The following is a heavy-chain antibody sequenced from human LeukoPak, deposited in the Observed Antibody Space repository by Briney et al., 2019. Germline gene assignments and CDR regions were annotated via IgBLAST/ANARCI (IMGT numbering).Heavy chain of an antibody. V-gene: IGHV4-59*01. CDR1: GGSISSYY. CDR3: AREYYYDNSGYYFDY. J-gene: IGHJ4*02. Sequence: SETLSLTCTVSGGSISSYYWSWIRPPPRKGLEWIGYIYYRGNTNYNPSLKSRVTMSVDTSKNQFSLKLSSVTAADTAVYYCAREYYYDNSGYYFDYWGQGALVTVSS. D-gene: IGHD3-22*01. CDR2: IYYRGNT.